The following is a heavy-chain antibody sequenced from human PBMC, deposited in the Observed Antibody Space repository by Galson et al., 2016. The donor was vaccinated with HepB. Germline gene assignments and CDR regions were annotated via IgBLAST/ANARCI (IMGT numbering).Heavy chain of an antibody. CDR1: GFTFSDYA. CDR3: AQSSYDYVWGSYRFDS. V-gene: IGHV3-23*01. J-gene: IGHJ4*02. CDR2: ISGNGGRT. Sequence: SLRLSCAASGFTFSDYAMSWVRQAPGKGLEWVSGISGNGGRTYYAVSVGGRFTTSRDNSKNTLYLQMNSLGAEDTAIYYCAQSSYDYVWGSYRFDSWGQGTLVTVSS. D-gene: IGHD3-16*02.